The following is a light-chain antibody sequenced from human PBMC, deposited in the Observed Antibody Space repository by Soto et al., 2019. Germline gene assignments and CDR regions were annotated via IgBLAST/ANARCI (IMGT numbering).Light chain of an antibody. V-gene: IGLV2-8*01. CDR2: DVT. CDR3: SSYAGCNQVI. CDR1: YSDVGRYDF. Sequence: QSALTQPPSASGSAGQSVTISCTGSYSDVGRYDFVSWYQQHPGKAPKLTIYDVTKRPSGVPARFSGSKSGNTASLTVSGLQAEDEAVYFCSSYAGCNQVIFGGGTKLTVL. J-gene: IGLJ2*01.